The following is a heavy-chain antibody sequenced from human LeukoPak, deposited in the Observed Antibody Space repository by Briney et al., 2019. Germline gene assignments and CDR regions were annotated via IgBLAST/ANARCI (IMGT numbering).Heavy chain of an antibody. D-gene: IGHD3-22*01. J-gene: IGHJ4*02. CDR2: MYLSGTT. CDR3: AGLVGRYSSGLYYYYFDY. Sequence: SETLSLSCAVYGGSFSGYYWSRVRQPPGKGLEWIGEMYLSGTTHSNPSVKSRVTISIDKSKNQFFLNLSSVTAADTAVYYCAGLVGRYSSGLYYYYFDYWGQGTLVTVSS. CDR1: GGSFSGYY. V-gene: IGHV4-34*01.